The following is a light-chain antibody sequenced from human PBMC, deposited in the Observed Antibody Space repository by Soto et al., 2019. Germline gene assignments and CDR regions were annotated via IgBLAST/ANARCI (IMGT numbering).Light chain of an antibody. CDR2: WAS. CDR1: QSLLYSSNNENY. J-gene: IGKJ2*01. Sequence: DTVMTQSPDSLAVSLGERATINCKSSQSLLYSSNNENYLAWYQQKPGQPPQLLIYWASTREYGVPDRFSGSGSGTDFTLTISSLQAEDVAVYYCQQYYSAPYTFGQGNKLEIK. CDR3: QQYYSAPYT. V-gene: IGKV4-1*01.